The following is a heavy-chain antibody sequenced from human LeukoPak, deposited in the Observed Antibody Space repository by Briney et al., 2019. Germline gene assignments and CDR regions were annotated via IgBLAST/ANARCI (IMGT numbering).Heavy chain of an antibody. CDR2: ISPYNGNT. V-gene: IGHV1-18*01. D-gene: IGHD6-19*01. CDR1: VYTFTSYG. J-gene: IGHJ4*02. CDR3: ARGQQWLEAFDY. Sequence: GASVKVSCKASVYTFTSYGISWVRQAPGQGPEWMGWISPYNGNTNYVQKFQGRVTMTTDTSSRTAYMEVSSLRSDDTAVYYCARGQQWLEAFDYWGLGTLVTVSS.